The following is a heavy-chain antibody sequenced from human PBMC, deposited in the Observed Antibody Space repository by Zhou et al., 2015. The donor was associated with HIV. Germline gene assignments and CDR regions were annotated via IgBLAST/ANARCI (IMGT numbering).Heavy chain of an antibody. CDR2: INTNTGNP. V-gene: IGHV7-4-1*02. D-gene: IGHD3-10*01. Sequence: QVQMVQSGSELKEPGASVKVSCKTSGYSFTSYAMNWLRQAPGQGPEWMGWINTNTGNPTYAQAFTGRFVFSLDTSVSSAYLQISGLKAEDTAVYYCAMAFKESGRNYPPLDSWGQGTLVTVSS. J-gene: IGHJ4*02. CDR1: GYSFTSYA. CDR3: AMAFKESGRNYPPLDS.